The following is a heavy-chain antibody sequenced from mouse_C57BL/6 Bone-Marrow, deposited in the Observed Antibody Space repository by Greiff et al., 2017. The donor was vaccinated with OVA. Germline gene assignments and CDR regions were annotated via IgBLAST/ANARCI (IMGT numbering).Heavy chain of an antibody. J-gene: IGHJ4*01. V-gene: IGHV5-2*03. CDR3: ASPYYGSSYYYAMDY. Sequence: EVMLVESGGGLVQPGESLKLSCESNAYEFPSHDMSWVRKTPEKRLELVAAISDGGSYTYYPDNVKGRFTISRDNAKNNLYLQMSHLKSEDTAMYYCASPYYGSSYYYAMDYWGQGTSVTVSS. CDR1: AYEFPSHD. CDR2: ISDGGSYT. D-gene: IGHD1-1*01.